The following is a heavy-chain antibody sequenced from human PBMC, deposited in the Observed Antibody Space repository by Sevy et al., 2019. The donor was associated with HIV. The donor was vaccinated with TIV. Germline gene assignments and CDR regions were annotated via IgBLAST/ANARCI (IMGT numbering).Heavy chain of an antibody. V-gene: IGHV3-7*01. D-gene: IGHD2-2*02. J-gene: IGHJ6*02. CDR3: ARDWGYCSSTSCYMYYYYYGMDV. Sequence: GGSLRLSCAASGFTFSSYWMSWVRQAPGKGLEWVANIKQDGSEKYYVDSVKGRFTISRDNAKNSLYLQMNSLRAEDTAVYYCARDWGYCSSTSCYMYYYYYGMDVWGQRTTVTVSS. CDR2: IKQDGSEK. CDR1: GFTFSSYW.